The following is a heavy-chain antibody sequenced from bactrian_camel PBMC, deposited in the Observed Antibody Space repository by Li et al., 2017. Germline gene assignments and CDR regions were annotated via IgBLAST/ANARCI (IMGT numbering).Heavy chain of an antibody. CDR1: GRTMDRVC. V-gene: IGHV3S55*01. J-gene: IGHJ4*01. CDR2: ISGDGTT. CDR3: ATQEWTGHRY. Sequence: HVQLVESGGGSVQAGGHLKLSCVLSGRTMDRVCMGWFRQVPDKGSELVSTISGDGTTYYADSAKGRFTISRDNAKNTLYLQMNSLNTEDAAVYYCATQEWTGHRYWGQGTQVTVS. D-gene: IGHD7*01.